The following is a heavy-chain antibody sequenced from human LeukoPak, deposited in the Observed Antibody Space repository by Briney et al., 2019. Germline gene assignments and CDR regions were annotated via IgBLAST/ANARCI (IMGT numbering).Heavy chain of an antibody. CDR2: INHSGST. D-gene: IGHD6-13*01. CDR1: DDSITMYY. Sequence: PSETLSLTCSVSDDSITMYYWSWIRQPPGKGLEWIGEINHSGSTYYNASLESRVTISVDTSKNQFSLKLSSVTAADTAVYYCARAYSSSWYFNWFDPWGQGTLVTVSS. J-gene: IGHJ5*02. CDR3: ARAYSSSWYFNWFDP. V-gene: IGHV4-34*01.